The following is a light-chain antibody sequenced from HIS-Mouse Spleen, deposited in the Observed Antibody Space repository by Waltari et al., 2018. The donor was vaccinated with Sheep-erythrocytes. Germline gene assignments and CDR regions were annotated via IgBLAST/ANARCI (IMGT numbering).Light chain of an antibody. CDR2: SNN. CDR1: SSDVGSYNL. V-gene: IGLV2-14*02. CDR3: AAWDDSLNGVV. Sequence: QSALTQPASVSGSPGQSITISCTVTSSDVGSYNLVSWYQQHPGKAPNLLIHSNNQRPSGVPDRFSGSTAGTSASLAISGLQSEDEADYYCAAWDDSLNGVVFGGGTKLTVL. J-gene: IGLJ2*01.